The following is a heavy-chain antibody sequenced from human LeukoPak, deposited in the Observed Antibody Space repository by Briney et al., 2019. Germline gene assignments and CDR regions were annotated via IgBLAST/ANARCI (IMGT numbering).Heavy chain of an antibody. Sequence: PSETLSLTCAVSGGSISGSSYFWGWIRQPPGKGLEWIGSIYYSGNTYYNPSLKSRVTISVDTSKNQFSLKLSSVTAADTAVYYCARDDYEERYFDYWGQGTLVTVSS. J-gene: IGHJ4*02. CDR3: ARDDYEERYFDY. D-gene: IGHD4-17*01. CDR1: GGSISGSSYF. V-gene: IGHV4-39*02. CDR2: IYYSGNT.